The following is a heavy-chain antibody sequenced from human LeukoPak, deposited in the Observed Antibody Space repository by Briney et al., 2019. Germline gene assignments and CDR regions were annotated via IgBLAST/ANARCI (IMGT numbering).Heavy chain of an antibody. V-gene: IGHV3-7*01. CDR3: ARVGHYDSSGYYYHFDY. J-gene: IGHJ4*02. Sequence: GGSLRLSCAASGFTFSSYWMSWVRQAPGKGLEWVANINQDGSEKYYVDSVKGRFTISRDNAKNSLYLQMNSLRAEDTAVYYCARVGHYDSSGYYYHFDYWGQGTLVTVSS. CDR1: GFTFSSYW. D-gene: IGHD3-22*01. CDR2: INQDGSEK.